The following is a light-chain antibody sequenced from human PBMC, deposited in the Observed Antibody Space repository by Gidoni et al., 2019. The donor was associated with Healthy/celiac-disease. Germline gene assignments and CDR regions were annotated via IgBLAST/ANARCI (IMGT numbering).Light chain of an antibody. CDR1: QSVSSY. CDR2: DAS. Sequence: VLTQSPATLSLSPGERATLSCSASQSVSSYLAWYQQKPGQAPRLLIYDASSGSGTDFTLPISSLEPEDFAVYYCQQRSNWPLTFGQGTRLEIK. CDR3: QQRSNWPLT. V-gene: IGKV3-11*01. J-gene: IGKJ5*01.